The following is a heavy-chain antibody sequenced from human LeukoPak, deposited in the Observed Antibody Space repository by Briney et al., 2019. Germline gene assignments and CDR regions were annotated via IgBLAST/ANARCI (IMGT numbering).Heavy chain of an antibody. V-gene: IGHV3-9*01. CDR2: ICWFCGSI. J-gene: IGHJ4*02. CDR1: GFPLDDYA. Sequence: GGSVTLLCAPSGFPLDDYAMLGLRQAPGKGLEWVSGICWFCGSIGYADSVKGRFTISRDNSKNTLYLQMNSLRAEDTAVYYCARGTSSSWYSAGDWGQGTLVTVSS. CDR3: ARGTSSSWYSAGD. D-gene: IGHD6-13*01.